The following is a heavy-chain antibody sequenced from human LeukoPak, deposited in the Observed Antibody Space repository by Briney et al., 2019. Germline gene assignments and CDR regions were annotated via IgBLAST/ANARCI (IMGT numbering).Heavy chain of an antibody. D-gene: IGHD2-2*01. CDR3: AGQVVPAAHDY. J-gene: IGHJ4*02. CDR2: ISGSGGST. V-gene: IGHV3-23*01. Sequence: GGSLRLSCAASGFTFSSYAMSWVRRAPGKGLEWVSAISGSGGSTYYADSVKGRLTISRDNSKNTLYLQMNSLRAEDTAVYYCAGQVVPAAHDYWGQGTLVTVSS. CDR1: GFTFSSYA.